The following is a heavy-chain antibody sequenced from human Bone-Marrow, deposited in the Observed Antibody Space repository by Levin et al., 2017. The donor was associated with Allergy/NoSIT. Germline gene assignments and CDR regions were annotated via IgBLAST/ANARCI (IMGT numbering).Heavy chain of an antibody. CDR3: ATDRYEGDYGLDV. J-gene: IGHJ6*02. Sequence: GESLKISCKASGFTFSNAWMSWVRQAPGKGLEWVGRIKNEADGGTVDYSAPVRGRFTISRDDSENTLSLQMNSLKIEDTAVYYCATDRYEGDYGLDVWGQGTAVTVSS. CDR2: IKNEADGGTV. CDR1: GFTFSNAW. D-gene: IGHD5-12*01. V-gene: IGHV3-15*01.